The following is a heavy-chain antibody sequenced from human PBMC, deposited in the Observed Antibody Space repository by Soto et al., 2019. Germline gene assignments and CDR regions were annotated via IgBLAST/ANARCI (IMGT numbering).Heavy chain of an antibody. CDR3: ARVSTGKTPGVYYFDY. CDR1: GDSVSSNSAA. D-gene: IGHD1-1*01. CDR2: TYYRSKWYN. Sequence: PSQTLSLTCAISGDSVSSNSAAWNWIRQSPSRGLEWLGRTYYRSKWYNDYAVSVKSRITINPDTSKNQFSLQLNSVTPEDTAVYYCARVSTGKTPGVYYFDYWGQGTLVTVSS. V-gene: IGHV6-1*01. J-gene: IGHJ4*02.